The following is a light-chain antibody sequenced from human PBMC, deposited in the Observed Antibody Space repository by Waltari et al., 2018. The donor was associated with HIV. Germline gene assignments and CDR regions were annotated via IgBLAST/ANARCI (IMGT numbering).Light chain of an antibody. J-gene: IGLJ3*02. Sequence: QSVLTQPPSASGTPGQRVTISCSGSSSNIGRNYVYWYQQLPRTAPKLLIHRNNQRPSGVPDRFSGSKSRTSVSLAISGLRSEDEADYYCAAWDDRLSGWVFGGGTKLTV. V-gene: IGLV1-47*01. CDR1: SSNIGRNY. CDR2: RNN. CDR3: AAWDDRLSGWV.